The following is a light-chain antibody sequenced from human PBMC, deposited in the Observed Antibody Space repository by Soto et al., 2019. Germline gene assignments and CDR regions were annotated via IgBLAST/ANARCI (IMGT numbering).Light chain of an antibody. V-gene: IGKV1-5*03. Sequence: DIQVTQSPSTLSASVGDRVTITCRASQSINTWLAWYQQKPGKAPKLLIYKASSLESGVPSRFSGSGSGTEFTLTISSLHPDDIATYYCQQYRSYFYTFGQGTKLEIK. CDR2: KAS. CDR1: QSINTW. CDR3: QQYRSYFYT. J-gene: IGKJ2*01.